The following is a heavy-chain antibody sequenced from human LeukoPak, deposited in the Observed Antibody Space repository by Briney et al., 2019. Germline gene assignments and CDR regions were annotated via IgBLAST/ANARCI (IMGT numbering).Heavy chain of an antibody. CDR3: ARDGLGCSSTSCPFDY. V-gene: IGHV1-18*01. CDR1: GYTFTSYG. Sequence: ASVKVSCKASGYTFTSYGISWVRQAPGQGLEWMRWISAYNGNTNCAQKLQGRVTMTTDTSTSTAYMELRSLRSDDTAVYYCARDGLGCSSTSCPFDYWGQGTLVTVSS. D-gene: IGHD2-2*01. J-gene: IGHJ4*02. CDR2: ISAYNGNT.